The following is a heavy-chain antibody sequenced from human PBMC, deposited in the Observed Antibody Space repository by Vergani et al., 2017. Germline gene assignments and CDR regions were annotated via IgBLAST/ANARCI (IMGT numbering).Heavy chain of an antibody. CDR3: ARSYDLKDYYYYYYGMDV. J-gene: IGHJ6*02. Sequence: QVQLVQSGAEVKKPGASVKVSCKASGYTFTGYYMHWVRQAPGQGLEWMGWINPNSGGTNYAQKFQGRVTMTRDTSISTAYMELSRLRSDDTAVYYCARSYDLKDYYYYYYGMDVWGQGTTVTVSS. CDR1: GYTFTGYY. D-gene: IGHD1-26*01. CDR2: INPNSGGT. V-gene: IGHV1-2*02.